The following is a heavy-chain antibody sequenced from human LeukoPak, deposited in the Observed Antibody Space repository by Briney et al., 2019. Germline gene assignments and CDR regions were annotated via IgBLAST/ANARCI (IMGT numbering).Heavy chain of an antibody. Sequence: GGSLRLPCEGSGFTFSGSHMHWVRQAPGKGLEWVGHVRNAADGYATAYGASVKGRFTISRDDSNNMVYLQMNSLKTEDSAVYYCSRQTVSCHDYWGQGTLVTVSS. CDR1: GFTFSGSH. D-gene: IGHD2-21*02. CDR2: VRNAADGYAT. CDR3: SRQTVSCHDY. J-gene: IGHJ4*02. V-gene: IGHV3-73*01.